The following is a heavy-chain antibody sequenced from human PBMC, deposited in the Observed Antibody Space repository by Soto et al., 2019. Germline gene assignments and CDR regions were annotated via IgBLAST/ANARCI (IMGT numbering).Heavy chain of an antibody. CDR1: GGSISSYY. V-gene: IGHV4-59*01. CDR2: IYYSGST. CDR3: ARVATPSSYDILTGYPYYFDY. Sequence: SETLSLTCTVSGGSISSYYGSWIRQPPGKGLEWIGYIYYSGSTNYNPSLKSRVTISVDTSKNQFSLKLSSVTAADTAVYYCARVATPSSYDILTGYPYYFDYWGQGTLVTVSS. J-gene: IGHJ4*02. D-gene: IGHD3-9*01.